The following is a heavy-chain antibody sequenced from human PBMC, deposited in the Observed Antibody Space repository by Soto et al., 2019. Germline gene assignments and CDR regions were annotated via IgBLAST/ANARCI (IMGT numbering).Heavy chain of an antibody. D-gene: IGHD6-13*01. CDR3: ARSIAAAGLYYYGMDV. J-gene: IGHJ6*02. CDR2: IIPIFGTA. CDR1: GGTFSSYA. V-gene: IGHV1-69*06. Sequence: QVQLVQSGAEVKKPGSSVKVSCKASGGTFSSYAISWVRQAPGQGLEWMGGIIPIFGTANYAQKFQGRVTNTPDKSTSTGYLELSSLRSEDTAVYYCARSIAAAGLYYYGMDVWGQGTTVTVSS.